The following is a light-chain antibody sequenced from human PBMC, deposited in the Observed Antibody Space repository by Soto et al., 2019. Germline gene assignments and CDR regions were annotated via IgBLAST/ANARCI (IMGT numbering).Light chain of an antibody. CDR1: SSNIGNNY. CDR3: GTWDSSLSASV. CDR2: ENN. J-gene: IGLJ1*01. Sequence: QSVLTQPPSVSAAPGQKVTISCSGSSSNIGNNYVSWYQQLPGTAPKLLIYENNKRPSGIPDRFSGSKSGTSATLGITGPQTGDEADYYCGTWDSSLSASVFGTGTEVTVL. V-gene: IGLV1-51*02.